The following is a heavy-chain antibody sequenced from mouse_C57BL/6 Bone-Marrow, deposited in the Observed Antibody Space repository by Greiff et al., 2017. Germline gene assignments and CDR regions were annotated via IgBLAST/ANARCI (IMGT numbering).Heavy chain of an antibody. J-gene: IGHJ3*01. V-gene: IGHV2-2*01. Sequence: VKLVESGPGLVQPSQSLSITCTVSGFSLTSYGVHWVRQSPGKGLEWLGVIWSGGSTDYNAAFISRLSISKDTSKIQVFFKMNSLQADDTAIYYCAKSDGYLFAYWGQGTLVTVSA. CDR2: IWSGGST. D-gene: IGHD2-3*01. CDR3: AKSDGYLFAY. CDR1: GFSLTSYG.